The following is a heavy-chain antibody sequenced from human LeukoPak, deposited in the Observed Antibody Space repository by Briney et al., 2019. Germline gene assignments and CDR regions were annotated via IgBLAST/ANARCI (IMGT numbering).Heavy chain of an antibody. D-gene: IGHD3-10*01. V-gene: IGHV4-34*01. CDR2: IYYSGST. CDR3: ASGEWFGEPQGRFDP. CDR1: GGSFSGYY. Sequence: SETLSLTCAVYGGSFSGYYWGWIRQPPGKGLEWIGSIYYSGSTYYNPSLKSRVTISVDTSKNQFSLKLSSVTAADTAVYYCASGEWFGEPQGRFDPWGQGTLVTVSS. J-gene: IGHJ5*02.